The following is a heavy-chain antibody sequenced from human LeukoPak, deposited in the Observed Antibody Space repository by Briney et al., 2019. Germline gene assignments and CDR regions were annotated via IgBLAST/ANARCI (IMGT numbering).Heavy chain of an antibody. V-gene: IGHV4-30-2*01. Sequence: SETLSLTCAVSGGSISSGGYSWSWIRQPPGKGLEWIGYIYHSGSTYYNPSLKSRVTISVDRSKNQFSLKLSSVTAADTAVYYCARDGGYSGYGRYFDLWGRGTLVTVSS. J-gene: IGHJ2*01. CDR2: IYHSGST. CDR3: ARDGGYSGYGRYFDL. D-gene: IGHD5-12*01. CDR1: GGSISSGGYS.